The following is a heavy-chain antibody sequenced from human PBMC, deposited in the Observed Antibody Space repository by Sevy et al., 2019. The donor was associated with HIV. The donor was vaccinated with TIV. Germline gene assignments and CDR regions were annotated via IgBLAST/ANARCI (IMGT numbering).Heavy chain of an antibody. CDR1: GFTFSSYS. CDR3: AKEGYYGSGLFDY. Sequence: GGSLRLSCAASGFTFSSYSINWVRQAPWKGLEWVSSISSSSSYIYYADSVKGRFTISRDNAKNSLYLQMNSLRAEDTAVYYCAKEGYYGSGLFDYWGQGTLVTVSS. J-gene: IGHJ4*02. V-gene: IGHV3-21*01. D-gene: IGHD3-10*01. CDR2: ISSSSSYI.